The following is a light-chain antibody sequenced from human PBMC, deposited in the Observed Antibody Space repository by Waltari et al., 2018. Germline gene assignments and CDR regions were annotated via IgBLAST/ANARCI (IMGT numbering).Light chain of an antibody. J-gene: IGLJ3*02. CDR3: ATWDDSLNGLNWV. V-gene: IGLV1-44*01. CDR1: SSNMGSNT. Sequence: QSVLTQPPSASGTPGQRVTISCSRGSSNMGSNTINWYQPLPGTAPKLLIFSNYLRPSGVPDRFSGSRSGTSASLAISGLQSEDEADYYCATWDDSLNGLNWVFGGGTKLTVL. CDR2: SNY.